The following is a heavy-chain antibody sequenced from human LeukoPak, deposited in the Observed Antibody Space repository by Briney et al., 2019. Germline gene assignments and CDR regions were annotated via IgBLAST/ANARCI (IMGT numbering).Heavy chain of an antibody. D-gene: IGHD6-13*01. V-gene: IGHV4-31*03. CDR1: GGSISSGGYY. CDR2: IYYSGST. J-gene: IGHJ3*02. Sequence: PSETLSLTCTFSGGSISSGGYYWSWIRQHPGKGLEWIGYIYYSGSTYYNPSLKSRVTISVDTSKNQFSLKLSSVTAADTAVYYCASSEQQLETIKGDAFYIWGQGTMVTVSS. CDR3: ASSEQQLETIKGDAFYI.